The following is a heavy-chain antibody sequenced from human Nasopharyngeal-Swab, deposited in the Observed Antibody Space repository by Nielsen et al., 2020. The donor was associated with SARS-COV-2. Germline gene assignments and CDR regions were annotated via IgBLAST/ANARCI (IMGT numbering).Heavy chain of an antibody. V-gene: IGHV1-69*13. Sequence: SVKVSCKASGGTFNSFAISWVRQAPGQGLERMGGIVPLFGTTNYAQKFQGRVTITADESTNAAYMDLSSLRSEDTAVYYCAWGSSWYLALDWGQGTLVSVP. CDR1: GGTFNSFA. J-gene: IGHJ1*01. CDR2: IVPLFGTT. D-gene: IGHD6-13*01. CDR3: AWGSSWYLALD.